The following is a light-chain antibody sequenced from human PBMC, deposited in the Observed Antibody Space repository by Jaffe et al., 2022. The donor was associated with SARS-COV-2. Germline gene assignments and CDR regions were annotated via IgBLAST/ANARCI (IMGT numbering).Light chain of an antibody. Sequence: QSVLTQPPSASATPGQRVTVSCSGRASNIGVNNVYWYQQVPGTAPKLLIYMSTQRPSGVPDRFSASKSGTSASLAISGLRSEDEADYYCAAWDVTVRAWLFGGGTKVTVL. CDR1: ASNIGVNN. V-gene: IGLV1-47*01. J-gene: IGLJ3*02. CDR2: MST. CDR3: AAWDVTVRAWL.